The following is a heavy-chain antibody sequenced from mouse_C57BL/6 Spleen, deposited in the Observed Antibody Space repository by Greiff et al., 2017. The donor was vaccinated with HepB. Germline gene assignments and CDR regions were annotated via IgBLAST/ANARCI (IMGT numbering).Heavy chain of an antibody. D-gene: IGHD2-4*01. CDR3: ARWGGVGGVYYDYDFYAMDY. J-gene: IGHJ4*01. V-gene: IGHV1-55*01. CDR1: GYTFTSYW. Sequence: QVHVKQPGAELVKPGASVKMSCKASGYTFTSYWITWVKQRPGQGLEWIGDIYPGSGSTNYNEKFKSKATLTVDTSSSTAYMLLSSLTSEDSAVYYCARWGGVGGVYYDYDFYAMDYWGQGTSVTVAS. CDR2: IYPGSGST.